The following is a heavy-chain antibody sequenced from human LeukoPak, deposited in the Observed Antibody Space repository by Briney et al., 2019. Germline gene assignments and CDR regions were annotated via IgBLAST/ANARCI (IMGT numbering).Heavy chain of an antibody. CDR1: GASFSGHY. D-gene: IGHD1-7*01. CDR2: IYYSGST. V-gene: IGHV4-59*11. CDR3: ARQPNWNYLWFDP. Sequence: SETLSLTCTVSGASFSGHYWSWIRQPPGKGLEWIGYIYYSGSTNYNPSLKSRVTISVDPSKNQFSLKLSSVTAADTAMYYCARQPNWNYLWFDPWGQGTLVTVSS. J-gene: IGHJ5*02.